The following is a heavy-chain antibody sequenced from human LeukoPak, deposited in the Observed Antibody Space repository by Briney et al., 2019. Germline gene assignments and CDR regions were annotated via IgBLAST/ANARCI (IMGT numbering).Heavy chain of an antibody. J-gene: IGHJ4*02. CDR2: ISTAGNLI. CDR3: ARTVEGHFDF. V-gene: IGHV3-21*01. Sequence: GGSLRLSCAASGFTVSSNYMSWVRQTPGKGLEWVSYISTAGNLINYADSVRGRFTISRDNAKNSLYLYMSSLTPEDTAVYYCARTVEGHFDFRGQGTLVTVSS. D-gene: IGHD5-24*01. CDR1: GFTVSSNY.